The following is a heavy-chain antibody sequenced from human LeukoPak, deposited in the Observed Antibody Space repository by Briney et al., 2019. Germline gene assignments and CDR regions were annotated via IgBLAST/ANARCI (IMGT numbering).Heavy chain of an antibody. V-gene: IGHV3-74*01. CDR1: GFTFSSYW. J-gene: IGHJ6*03. CDR3: ARGARGADYYYYMDV. Sequence: GGSLRLSCAASGFTFSSYWMHWVRQAPGKGLVWVSRINSDGSSTSYADSVKGRFTISRDNAKNTLYLQMSSLRAEDTVVYYCARGARGADYYYYMDVWGKGTTVTVSS. D-gene: IGHD3-16*01. CDR2: INSDGSST.